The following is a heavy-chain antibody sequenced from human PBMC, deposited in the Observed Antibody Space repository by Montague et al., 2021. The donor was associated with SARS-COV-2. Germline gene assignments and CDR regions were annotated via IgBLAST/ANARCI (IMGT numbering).Heavy chain of an antibody. J-gene: IGHJ6*02. Sequence: SETLSLTCAVSDGSISSPNWWNWVRQPPGKGLEWIGEIYYAGNTNYNPSLKSRVTIFIDKSKNHFSLQLSSVTAADTAVYYCARGGTYHYGVDAWGQGTTVAVTS. CDR1: DGSISSPNW. CDR2: IYYAGNT. CDR3: ARGGTYHYGVDA. V-gene: IGHV4-4*02. D-gene: IGHD3-16*01.